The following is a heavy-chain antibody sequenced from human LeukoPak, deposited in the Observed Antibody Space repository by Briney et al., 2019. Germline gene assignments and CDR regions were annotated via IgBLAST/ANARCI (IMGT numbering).Heavy chain of an antibody. CDR3: ARDAIPLSIVRTEWFDP. CDR2: ISYDENIK. V-gene: IGHV3-30*04. D-gene: IGHD1-14*01. Sequence: PGGSLRLSCAASGFTFSSYAMHWVRQAPGKGLEWVAAISYDENIKNYADSVKGRFTISRDNAKNSLYLQMNSLRAEDTALYYCARDAIPLSIVRTEWFDPWGQGTLVTVSS. CDR1: GFTFSSYA. J-gene: IGHJ5*02.